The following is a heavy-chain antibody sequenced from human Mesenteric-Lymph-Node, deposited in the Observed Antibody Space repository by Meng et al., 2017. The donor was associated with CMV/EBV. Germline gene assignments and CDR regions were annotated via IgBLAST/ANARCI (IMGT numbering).Heavy chain of an antibody. CDR3: ARAPGYSSGWYSPPFDI. D-gene: IGHD6-19*01. V-gene: IGHV1-2*02. CDR2: INPYSGRT. J-gene: IGHJ3*02. Sequence: ASVKVSCKASGYTFTGNYIHWVRQAPGQGLEWMGWINPYSGRTNYAQKFQGRVTMTRDTSISTAYMELSRLRSDDTAVYYCARAPGYSSGWYSPPFDIWGQGTMVTVSS. CDR1: GYTFTGNY.